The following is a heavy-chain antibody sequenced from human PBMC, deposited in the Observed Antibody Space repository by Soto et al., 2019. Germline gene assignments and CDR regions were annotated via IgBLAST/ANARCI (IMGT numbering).Heavy chain of an antibody. Sequence: QVQLVQSGAEVKKPGSSVKVSCKASGGTFSSYAISWVRQAPGQGLEWMGGIIPISGTANYAQKFQGRVTITADESTSTAYMGLSSLRSEYTAVYYCARSQGSSTSLEIYYYYYYGMDVWGQGTTVTVSS. J-gene: IGHJ6*02. V-gene: IGHV1-69*01. CDR1: GGTFSSYA. D-gene: IGHD2-2*01. CDR2: IIPISGTA. CDR3: ARSQGSSTSLEIYYYYYYGMDV.